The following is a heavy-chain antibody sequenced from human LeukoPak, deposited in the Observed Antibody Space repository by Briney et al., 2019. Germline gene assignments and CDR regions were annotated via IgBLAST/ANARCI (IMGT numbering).Heavy chain of an antibody. J-gene: IGHJ6*03. CDR1: GGSISSSSYY. D-gene: IGHD5-12*01. CDR3: ARPIASGSEGYYMDV. CDR2: IYYSGST. V-gene: IGHV4-39*01. Sequence: NPSETLSLTCTVSGGSISSSSYYWGWIRQPPGKGLEWIGSIYYSGSTYYNPSLKSRVTISVDTSKNQFSLKLSSVTAADTAVYYCARPIASGSEGYYMDVWGKGTTVTVSS.